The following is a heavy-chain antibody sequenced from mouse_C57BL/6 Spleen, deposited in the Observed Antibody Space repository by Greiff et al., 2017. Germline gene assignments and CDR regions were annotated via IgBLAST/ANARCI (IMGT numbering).Heavy chain of an antibody. D-gene: IGHD2-3*01. J-gene: IGHJ3*01. V-gene: IGHV1-64*01. Sequence: VQLQQPGAELVKPGASVKLSCKASGYTFTSYWMHWVKQRPGQGLEWIGMIHPNSGSTNYNEKFKSKATLTVDKSSSTAYMQLSSLTSVDSAVYYCAREDGYYVAWFAYWGQGTLVTVSA. CDR3: AREDGYYVAWFAY. CDR1: GYTFTSYW. CDR2: IHPNSGST.